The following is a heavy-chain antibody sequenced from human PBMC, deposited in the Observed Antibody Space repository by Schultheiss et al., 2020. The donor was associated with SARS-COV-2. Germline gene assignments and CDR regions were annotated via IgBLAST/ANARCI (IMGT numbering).Heavy chain of an antibody. D-gene: IGHD6-19*01. CDR1: GGSFSAYYW. CDR2: IYWNDDK. CDR3: AHRPGYSSGWYGTLDI. J-gene: IGHJ3*02. Sequence: QTLSLTCAVYGGSFSAYYWSWIRQPPGKALEWLALIYWNDDKRYSPSLKSRLTITKDPSKNQVVLTMTNMDPVDTGTYYCAHRPGYSSGWYGTLDIWGQGTLVTVSS. V-gene: IGHV2-5*08.